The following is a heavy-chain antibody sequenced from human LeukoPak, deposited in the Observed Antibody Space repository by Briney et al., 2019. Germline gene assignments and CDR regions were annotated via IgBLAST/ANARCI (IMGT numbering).Heavy chain of an antibody. D-gene: IGHD3-9*01. J-gene: IGHJ4*02. CDR3: CLRRGLLRYFDWLEY. CDR1: GFTFSDYY. Sequence: GGSLRLSCAASGFTFSDYYMSWIRQAPGKGLEWVSYISSSGSTVYYADSVKGRFTISRDNAKNSLYLQMNSLRAEDTAVYYCCLRRGLLRYFDWLEYWGQGTLVTVSS. V-gene: IGHV3-11*04. CDR2: ISSSGSTV.